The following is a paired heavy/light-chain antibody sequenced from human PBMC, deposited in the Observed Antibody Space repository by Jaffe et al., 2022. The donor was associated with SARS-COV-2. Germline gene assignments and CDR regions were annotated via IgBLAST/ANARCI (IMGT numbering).Heavy chain of an antibody. V-gene: IGHV3-7*01. CDR3: ARGFWALIAAFDP. J-gene: IGHJ5*02. Sequence: EVQLVESGGGLVQRGGSLRLSCAASGFTFSSYWMSWVRQAPGKGLEWVANIKQDGSEKNYVDSVKGRFAISRDNAKNSLYLQMNSLRGEDTAVYYCARGFWALIAAFDPWGQGTPVTVSS. CDR2: IKQDGSEK. D-gene: IGHD6-13*01. CDR1: GFTFSSYW.
Light chain of an antibody. V-gene: IGLV2-11*01. CDR2: DVS. J-gene: IGLJ3*02. CDR1: SSDVGGYNY. Sequence: QSALTQPRSVSGSPGQSVTISCTGTSSDVGGYNYVSWYQQHPGKAPKLMIYDVSKRPSGVPDRFSGSKSGNTASLTISGLQADDEADYYCCSYAGSYTGVFGGGTKLTVL. CDR3: CSYAGSYTGV.